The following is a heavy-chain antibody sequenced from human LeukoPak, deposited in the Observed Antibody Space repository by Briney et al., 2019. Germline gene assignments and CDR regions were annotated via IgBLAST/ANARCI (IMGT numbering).Heavy chain of an antibody. D-gene: IGHD6-13*01. V-gene: IGHV4-59*01. CDR1: GGSISTYY. CDR2: FYYSGST. CDR3: ARGRSSWYF. Sequence: SETLSLTCTVSGGSISTYYWSWIRQPPGKGLEWIGHFYYSGSTNYNPSLKSRVAISVDTSKNQFSLKLNSVTAADTAVYYCARGRSSWYFWGQGTLVTVSS. J-gene: IGHJ4*02.